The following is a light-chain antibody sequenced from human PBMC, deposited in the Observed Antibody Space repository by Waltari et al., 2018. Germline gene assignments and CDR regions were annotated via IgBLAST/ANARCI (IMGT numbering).Light chain of an antibody. CDR1: QSISYS. V-gene: IGKV1-5*03. J-gene: IGKJ5*01. Sequence: DIQMAQSPSTLSASVGDRVTITCRASQSISYSLAWYQQKPGKAPKLLIYKASTLEGGVPSRVSGSGSGTEFTLTITSLQPDDFATYYCQQYNRYSSFGQGTRLEI. CDR2: KAS. CDR3: QQYNRYSS.